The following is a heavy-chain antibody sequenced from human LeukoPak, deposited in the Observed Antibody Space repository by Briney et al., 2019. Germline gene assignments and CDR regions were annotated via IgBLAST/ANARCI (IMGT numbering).Heavy chain of an antibody. J-gene: IGHJ3*02. CDR1: GGSISSYY. V-gene: IGHV4-59*01. CDR2: IYYSGST. D-gene: IGHD6-6*01. CDR3: ARDRLEYSSSSDAFDI. Sequence: SETLSLTCTVSGGSISSYYWSWIRQPPGKGLEWIGYIYYSGSTNYNPSLKSRVTISVDTSKSQFSLKLSSVTAADTAVYYCARDRLEYSSSSDAFDIWGQGTMVTVSS.